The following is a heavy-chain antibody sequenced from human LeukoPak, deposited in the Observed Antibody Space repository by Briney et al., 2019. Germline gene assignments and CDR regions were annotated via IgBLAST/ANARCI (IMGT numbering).Heavy chain of an antibody. CDR1: GFTFDSYW. Sequence: PGGSLRLSCAAFGFTFDSYWMSWVRQAPGKGLEWVANIKQDGNEKYYVDSVKGRFTIYRDNAENSLYLQMNSLRAEDTAVYYCTRNALTQNDYSGRGTLVTVSS. V-gene: IGHV3-7*01. D-gene: IGHD1-14*01. J-gene: IGHJ4*02. CDR3: TRNALTQNDY. CDR2: IKQDGNEK.